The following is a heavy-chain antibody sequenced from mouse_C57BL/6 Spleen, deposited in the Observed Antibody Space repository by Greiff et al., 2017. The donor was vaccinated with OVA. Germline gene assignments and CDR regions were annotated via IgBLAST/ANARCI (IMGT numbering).Heavy chain of an antibody. CDR1: GFSFTSYC. D-gene: IGHD6-1*01. Sequence: VQLQQSGPGLVAPSQSLSITCTVSGFSFTSYCVHWVRQPPGKGLEWLVVIWSDGSTTYNSPLKCRLSISKDNSKSQAFIQMNSLQTEDTAVYYCARHGAAPYDDWGQGTTLTVSS. J-gene: IGHJ2*01. CDR2: IWSDGST. V-gene: IGHV2-6-1*01. CDR3: ARHGAAPYDD.